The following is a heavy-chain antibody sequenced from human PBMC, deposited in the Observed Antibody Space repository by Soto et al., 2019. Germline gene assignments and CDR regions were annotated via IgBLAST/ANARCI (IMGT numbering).Heavy chain of an antibody. CDR1: GFTFSNAW. CDR3: TTVTAMVTFWDFYPDVDY. CDR2: IKSKTEGGTT. V-gene: IGHV3-15*07. Sequence: EVQLVESGGGLVKPGGSLRLSCAASGFTFSNAWMNWVRQAPGKGLEWVGRIKSKTEGGTTDYAAPVKGRFTISRDDSKNTLYLQMNSLKTEDTAVYYCTTVTAMVTFWDFYPDVDYWGQGTLVTVSS. J-gene: IGHJ4*02. D-gene: IGHD5-18*01.